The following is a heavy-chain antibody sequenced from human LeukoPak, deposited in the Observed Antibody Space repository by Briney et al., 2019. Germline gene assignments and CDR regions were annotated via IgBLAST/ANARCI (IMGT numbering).Heavy chain of an antibody. Sequence: SETLSLTCTVSGGSISSYYWSWIRQPPGKGLEWIGYIYYSGSTNYNPSLKSRVTISVDTSKNQFSLKLSSVTAADTAVYYCARVTSGYYTADAFDIWGQGTMVTVSS. CDR3: ARVTSGYYTADAFDI. J-gene: IGHJ3*02. D-gene: IGHD3-3*01. CDR1: GGSISSYY. V-gene: IGHV4-59*01. CDR2: IYYSGST.